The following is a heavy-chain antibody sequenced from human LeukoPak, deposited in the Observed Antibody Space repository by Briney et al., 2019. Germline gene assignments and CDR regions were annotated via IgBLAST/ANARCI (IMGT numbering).Heavy chain of an antibody. V-gene: IGHV4-31*03. CDR2: IYYTGNT. CDR1: GASISTEPYF. CDR3: ARTRWFAVDY. J-gene: IGHJ4*02. D-gene: IGHD3-10*01. Sequence: SETLSLTCTVSGASISTEPYFWSWIRQHPVKGLEWLGYIYYTGNTASNPSLQSRLTISRDTSENQFSLSLTSVTAADTAVYYCARTRWFAVDYWGQGTLVTVSS.